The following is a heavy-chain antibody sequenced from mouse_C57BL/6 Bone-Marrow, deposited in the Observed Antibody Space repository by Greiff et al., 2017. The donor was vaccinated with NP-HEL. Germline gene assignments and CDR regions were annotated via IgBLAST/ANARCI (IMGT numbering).Heavy chain of an antibody. CDR3: TTKRGVYYFDY. V-gene: IGHV14-4*01. CDR2: IDPENGDT. CDR1: GFNIKDDY. Sequence: VHVKQSGAELVRPGASVKLSCTASGFNIKDDYMHWVKQRPEQGLEWIGWIDPENGDTEYASKFQGKATITADTSSNTAYLQLSSLTSEDTAVYYCTTKRGVYYFDYWGQGTTLTVSS. J-gene: IGHJ2*01.